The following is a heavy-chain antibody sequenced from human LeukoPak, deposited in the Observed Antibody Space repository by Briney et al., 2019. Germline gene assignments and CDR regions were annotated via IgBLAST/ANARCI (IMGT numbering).Heavy chain of an antibody. J-gene: IGHJ5*02. Sequence: SEILSLTCIVSGGSITTSSYYWGWIRQTPGKWLEWIGSIHYSGSTYYNPSLKSRVTISVESTQFSLNLMSVTPADTATYYCARDDAASYYSWFGTWGQGILVTVSS. D-gene: IGHD1-26*01. CDR2: IHYSGST. V-gene: IGHV4-39*07. CDR1: GGSITTSSYY. CDR3: ARDDAASYYSWFGT.